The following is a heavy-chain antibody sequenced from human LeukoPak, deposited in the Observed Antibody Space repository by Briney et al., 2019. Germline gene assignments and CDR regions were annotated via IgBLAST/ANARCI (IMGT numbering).Heavy chain of an antibody. J-gene: IGHJ4*02. Sequence: QPGGSQRLSCAASGFTFSSYSMNWVRQAPGKGLEWVSHISSSSSTRYYADSVKGRFTLSRDNAKNSLYLQMNSLRAEDTAVYYCARAGFTFSDYFGSFFDYWGQGTLVTVSS. CDR1: GFTFSSYS. V-gene: IGHV3-48*01. CDR2: ISSSSSTR. CDR3: ARAGFTFSDYFGSFFDY. D-gene: IGHD3-10*01.